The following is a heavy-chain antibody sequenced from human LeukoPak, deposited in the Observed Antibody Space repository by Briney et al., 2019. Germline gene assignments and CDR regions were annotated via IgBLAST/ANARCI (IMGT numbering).Heavy chain of an antibody. J-gene: IGHJ4*02. CDR1: GYTFTSYG. Sequence: ASVKVSCKTPGYTFTSYGVSWVRQAPGRRLEWMGWISTYNYNTNYAQKFRGRVTMTRDTSTSTVYMELRSLRSEDTAIYYCARQVDTTMALPDYWGQGTLVTVSS. D-gene: IGHD5-18*01. V-gene: IGHV1-18*01. CDR2: ISTYNYNT. CDR3: ARQVDTTMALPDY.